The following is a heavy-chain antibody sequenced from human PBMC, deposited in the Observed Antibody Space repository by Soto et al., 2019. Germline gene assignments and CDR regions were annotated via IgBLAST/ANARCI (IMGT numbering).Heavy chain of an antibody. D-gene: IGHD3-10*01. Sequence: SETLSLTCTVSGGSISSSSYYWGWIRQPPGKGLEWIGSIYYSGSTYYNPSLKSRVTISVDTSKNQFSLKLSSVTAADTAVYYCAEGGITMVRGVIISAFEIWGQGTMVTVSS. CDR3: AEGGITMVRGVIISAFEI. J-gene: IGHJ3*02. CDR2: IYYSGST. V-gene: IGHV4-39*01. CDR1: GGSISSSSYY.